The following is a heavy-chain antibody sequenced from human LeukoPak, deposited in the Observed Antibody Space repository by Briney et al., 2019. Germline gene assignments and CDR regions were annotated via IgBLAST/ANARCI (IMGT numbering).Heavy chain of an antibody. D-gene: IGHD5-18*01. Sequence: GGSLRLSCAASGFTFSDYYMSWIRQAPGKGLEWVSYISSSSSYTNYADSVKGRFTISRDNAKKSLYLQMNSLRAEDTAVYYCARVGYRYGFQAWGQGTLVTVSS. J-gene: IGHJ5*02. CDR2: ISSSSSYT. CDR1: GFTFSDYY. V-gene: IGHV3-11*05. CDR3: ARVGYRYGFQA.